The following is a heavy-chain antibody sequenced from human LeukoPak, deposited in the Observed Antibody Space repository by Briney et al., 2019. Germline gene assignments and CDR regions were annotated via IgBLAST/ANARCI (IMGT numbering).Heavy chain of an antibody. CDR3: ARSGELPSDAFDI. J-gene: IGHJ3*02. CDR2: IYTSGST. CDR1: GGSISSGDYY. V-gene: IGHV4-30-4*08. Sequence: SQTLSLTCTVSGGSISSGDYYWSWIRQPPGKGLEWIGYIYTSGSTNYNPSLKSRVTMSVDTSKNQFSLKLSSVTAADTAVYYCARSGELPSDAFDIWGQGTMVTVSS. D-gene: IGHD1-26*01.